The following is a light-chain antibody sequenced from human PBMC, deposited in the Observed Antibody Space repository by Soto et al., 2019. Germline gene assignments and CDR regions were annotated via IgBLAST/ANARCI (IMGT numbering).Light chain of an antibody. J-gene: IGKJ2*01. Sequence: EIVMTQSPATLSVSPGERATLSCRASQNVNSNLAWYQQKPGQAPRLLIYGASTRDTGVPARFSGSGSGTEFTLTISSLQSEDFAVYYCQQLNTWPSYTFGQGTKLEIK. CDR2: GAS. V-gene: IGKV3-15*01. CDR1: QNVNSN. CDR3: QQLNTWPSYT.